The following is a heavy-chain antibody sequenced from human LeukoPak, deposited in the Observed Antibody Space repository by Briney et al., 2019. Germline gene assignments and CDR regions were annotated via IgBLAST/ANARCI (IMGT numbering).Heavy chain of an antibody. V-gene: IGHV1-2*02. CDR2: INPNSGGT. CDR3: ARDRVVGATDAFDI. J-gene: IGHJ3*02. CDR1: GYTFTGYY. Sequence: EASVKVSCKASGYTFTGYYMHWVRQAPGQGLEWMGWINPNSGGTNYAQKFQGRVTMTRDTSISTAYVELSRLRSDDTAVYYCARDRVVGATDAFDIWGQGTMVTVSS. D-gene: IGHD1-26*01.